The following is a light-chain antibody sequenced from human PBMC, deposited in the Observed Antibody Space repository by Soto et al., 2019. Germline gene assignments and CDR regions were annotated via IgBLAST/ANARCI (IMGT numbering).Light chain of an antibody. CDR2: AAP. CDR1: QGISSY. V-gene: IGKV1-9*01. J-gene: IGKJ4*01. CDR3: QQLNSYPLT. Sequence: DIQLTQSPSFLSASVGDRVTITCRASQGISSYLAWYQQKPGKAPKLLIYAAPTLQSGVPSRFSGSGSGTEFTLTISSLQPEDFATYYCQQLNSYPLTFGGGTKVDI.